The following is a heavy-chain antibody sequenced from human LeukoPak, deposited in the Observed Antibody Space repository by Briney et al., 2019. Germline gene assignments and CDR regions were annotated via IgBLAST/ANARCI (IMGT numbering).Heavy chain of an antibody. J-gene: IGHJ4*02. CDR2: IYSGDST. V-gene: IGHV3-53*01. Sequence: GGSLRLSCAASGFTVSSNYMSWVRQAPGKGLEWVSVIYSGDSTYYADSVKGRFTISRDNSKNTLYLQMNSLRAEDTAMYYCAKEIFRSNDYWGQGTLVTVSS. CDR3: AKEIFRSNDY. CDR1: GFTVSSNY. D-gene: IGHD3-3*01.